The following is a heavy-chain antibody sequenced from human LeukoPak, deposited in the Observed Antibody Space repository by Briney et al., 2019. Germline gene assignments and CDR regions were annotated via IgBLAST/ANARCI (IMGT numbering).Heavy chain of an antibody. CDR1: GFTFSTYG. CDR3: AKDSSSGWYGDYFDY. Sequence: GGSLRLSCAASGFTFSTYGMHWVRQAPRKGLEWVAIISDDGSSKYYADSVKGRFTISRDNPKNTLYLQMNSLRAEDTAVHYCAKDSSSGWYGDYFDYWGQGILVTVSS. CDR2: ISDDGSSK. D-gene: IGHD6-19*01. J-gene: IGHJ4*02. V-gene: IGHV3-30*18.